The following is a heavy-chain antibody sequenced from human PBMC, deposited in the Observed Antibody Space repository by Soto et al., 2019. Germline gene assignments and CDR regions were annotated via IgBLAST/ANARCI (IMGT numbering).Heavy chain of an antibody. CDR2: IYYSGST. Sequence: SETLSLTCTVSGGSISSYYWSWIRQPPGKGLEWIGYIYYSGSTNYNPSLKSRVTISVDTSKNQFSLKLSSVTTADTAVYYCARRYGPGFDYWGQGTLVTVSS. J-gene: IGHJ4*02. V-gene: IGHV4-59*08. CDR1: GGSISSYY. CDR3: ARRYGPGFDY. D-gene: IGHD4-17*01.